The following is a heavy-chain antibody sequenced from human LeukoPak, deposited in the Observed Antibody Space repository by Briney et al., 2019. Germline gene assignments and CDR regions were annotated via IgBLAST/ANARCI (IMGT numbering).Heavy chain of an antibody. D-gene: IGHD6-19*01. Sequence: GGALRLSCAASVVTFISDAMSWVRQAPGSGRWCVSAIIGSGGSTYYADSVKGRFTISRDNSKNTLYLQMNSLRAEDTAVYYCAKVFCCGGYSSVLYYFDYWGQGALVTVSS. CDR3: AKVFCCGGYSSVLYYFDY. V-gene: IGHV3-23*01. CDR2: IIGSGGST. CDR1: VVTFISDA. J-gene: IGHJ4*02.